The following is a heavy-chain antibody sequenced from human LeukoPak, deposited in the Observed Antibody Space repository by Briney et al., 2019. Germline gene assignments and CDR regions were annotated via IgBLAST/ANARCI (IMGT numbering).Heavy chain of an antibody. J-gene: IGHJ4*02. CDR1: GFTFSTYG. CDR3: AKGFGTMIVVVSFY. D-gene: IGHD3-22*01. CDR2: ITYDGSTK. Sequence: SGVSLTLSCAASGFTFSTYGMHWVRPAPGKGLEGGAVITYDGSTKYYTDPVKGRFTIARDNSKNTLYLQINSLRAEDTAVYYCAKGFGTMIVVVSFYWGQGTLVTVSS. V-gene: IGHV3-30*18.